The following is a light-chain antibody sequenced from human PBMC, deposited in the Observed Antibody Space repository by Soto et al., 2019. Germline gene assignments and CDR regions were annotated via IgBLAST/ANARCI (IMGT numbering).Light chain of an antibody. Sequence: QSALTQPASVSGSPGQSITISCTGTSSDVGGYDYVSWYQQQPGKAPKLMIYDVNKRASGVSGRFSGSKSGTTASLTISGLQAEDEANYYCTSYTPGGAFVVFGGGTKLTVL. J-gene: IGLJ2*01. CDR2: DVN. CDR3: TSYTPGGAFVV. V-gene: IGLV2-14*03. CDR1: SSDVGGYDY.